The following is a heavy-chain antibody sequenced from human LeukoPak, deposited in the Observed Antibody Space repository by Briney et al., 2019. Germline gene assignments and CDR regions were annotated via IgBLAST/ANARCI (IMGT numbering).Heavy chain of an antibody. CDR1: EFTFSNYW. D-gene: IGHD2-2*01. Sequence: GGSLRLSCAASEFTFSNYWMHWVRQGPGKGLVWVSRINTDGSSTRYADSVKGRFTISRDNAKNTLYLQMNSLRAEDTAVYYCARESGFCSSTSCYRPEDYWGQGTLVTVSS. CDR3: ARESGFCSSTSCYRPEDY. CDR2: INTDGSST. V-gene: IGHV3-74*01. J-gene: IGHJ4*02.